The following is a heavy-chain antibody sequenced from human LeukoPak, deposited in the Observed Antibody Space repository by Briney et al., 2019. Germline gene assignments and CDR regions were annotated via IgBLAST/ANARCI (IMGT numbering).Heavy chain of an antibody. CDR2: IYYSGST. J-gene: IGHJ3*02. Sequence: SETLSLTCTVSGGSISSYYWSWLRQTPGKGLEWIGYIYYSGSTNYNPSLKSRVTISIDTSKNQFSLKLSSVTAADTAVYYCALRRPFGAFDIWGQGTMVTVSS. CDR3: ALRRPFGAFDI. D-gene: IGHD3-16*01. CDR1: GGSISSYY. V-gene: IGHV4-59*08.